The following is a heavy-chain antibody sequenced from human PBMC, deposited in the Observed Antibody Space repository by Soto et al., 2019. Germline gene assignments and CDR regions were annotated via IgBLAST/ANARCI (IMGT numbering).Heavy chain of an antibody. CDR1: GFPFSTTD. CDR3: AKNSGWFNT. D-gene: IGHD3-10*01. CDR2: IDGSGGGT. V-gene: IGHV3-23*01. Sequence: QVSDSGGDLVQPGGSLRLSCAASGFPFSTTDMSWVRQAPGKGLEWVSTIDGSGGGTYYADFVKGRFTISRDNSKNTVYLQMTTLRVDDTARYCCAKNSGWFNTWGQGTLVTVSS. J-gene: IGHJ5*02.